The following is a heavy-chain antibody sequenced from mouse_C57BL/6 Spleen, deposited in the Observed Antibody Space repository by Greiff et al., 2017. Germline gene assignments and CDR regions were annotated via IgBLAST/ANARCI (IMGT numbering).Heavy chain of an antibody. J-gene: IGHJ2*01. Sequence: VQVVESGGDLVKPGGSLKLSCAASGFTFSSYGMSWVRQTPDKRLEWVATISSGGSDTYYPDSVKGRFTIFRDNAKNTLYLQMSSLKSEDTAMYYCAREGYYGSSYVDYWGQGTTLTVSS. V-gene: IGHV5-6*01. CDR2: ISSGGSDT. CDR1: GFTFSSYG. CDR3: AREGYYGSSYVDY. D-gene: IGHD1-1*01.